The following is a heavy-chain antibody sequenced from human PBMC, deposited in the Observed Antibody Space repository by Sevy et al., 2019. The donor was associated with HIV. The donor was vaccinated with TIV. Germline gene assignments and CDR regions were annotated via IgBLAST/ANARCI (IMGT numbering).Heavy chain of an antibody. CDR3: ARDGGYY. J-gene: IGHJ4*02. D-gene: IGHD3-16*01. Sequence: GGSLRLSCAASGFTYSNYSMIWVRQAPGKGLEWLSYISSSSSIIFYADSVKDRFTVSRDNAKNSLYLQMNSLRDEDTAVYYCARDGGYYWGQGTLLTVSS. CDR1: GFTYSNYS. V-gene: IGHV3-48*02. CDR2: ISSSSSII.